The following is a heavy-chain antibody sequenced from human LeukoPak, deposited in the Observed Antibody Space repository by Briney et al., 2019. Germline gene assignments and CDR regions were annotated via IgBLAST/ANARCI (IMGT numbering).Heavy chain of an antibody. V-gene: IGHV3-20*04. Sequence: GGSLRLSCAASGFAFDDYGMSWVRQAPGKGLEWVSGINWNGGSTGYADSVKGRFTISRDNAKNSLYLQMNSLRAEDTALYYCARDPSSSSIHLSFDYWGQGTLVTVSS. CDR1: GFAFDDYG. CDR2: INWNGGST. D-gene: IGHD6-6*01. J-gene: IGHJ4*02. CDR3: ARDPSSSSIHLSFDY.